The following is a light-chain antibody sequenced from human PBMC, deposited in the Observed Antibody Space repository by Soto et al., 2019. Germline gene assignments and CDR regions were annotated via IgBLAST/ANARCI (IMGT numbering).Light chain of an antibody. Sequence: IQLTQSPSRLSSSXGXRVXIXXRASQSIRSYLNWYQQKPGKAPKLLIYAASSLQTGVSSRFSGSGSGTDFTLTISNLQPEDFATYYCQQTSSTPTFGGGTKVDIK. CDR1: QSIRSY. CDR3: QQTSSTPT. CDR2: AAS. V-gene: IGKV1-39*01. J-gene: IGKJ4*01.